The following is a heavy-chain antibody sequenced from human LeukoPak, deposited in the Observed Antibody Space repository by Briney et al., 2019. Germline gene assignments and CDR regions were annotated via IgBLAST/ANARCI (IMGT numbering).Heavy chain of an antibody. J-gene: IGHJ4*02. CDR1: GFSFSGYA. D-gene: IGHD3-10*01. V-gene: IGHV3-23*01. CDR2: IGGSGGST. CDR3: AKGGSGSYYKKGFDY. Sequence: GGSLRLSCAASGFSFSGYAMSWVRQAPGKGLEWVSSIGGSGGSTYYADSVKGRFTISRDNSKNTLYVQMNSLTGEDTAVYYCAKGGSGSYYKKGFDYWGQGTLVTVSS.